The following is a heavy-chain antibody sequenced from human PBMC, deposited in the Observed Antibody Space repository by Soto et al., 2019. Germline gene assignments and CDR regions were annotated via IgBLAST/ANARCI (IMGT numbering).Heavy chain of an antibody. V-gene: IGHV1-69*13. J-gene: IGHJ4*02. CDR3: ARHQKGLGRKGSPFFDY. CDR2: IIPIFGTA. D-gene: IGHD3-3*01. CDR1: GGTFSSYA. Sequence: GASVKVSCKASGGTFSSYAISWVRQAPGQGLEWMGGIIPIFGTANYAQKFQGRVTITADESTSTAYMELSSLRSEDTAVYYCARHQKGLGRKGSPFFDYWGQGTLVTVSS.